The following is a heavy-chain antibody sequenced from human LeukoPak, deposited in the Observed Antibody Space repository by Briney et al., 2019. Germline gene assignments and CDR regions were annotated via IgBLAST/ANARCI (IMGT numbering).Heavy chain of an antibody. V-gene: IGHV4-34*01. Sequence: SEPLSLTCAVYGGSFSCYYWSWIRQPPGKGLEWIGEINHSGSTKYNPSLKSRVTISVDTSKNQFSLKLSSVTAADTAGYYCARRPRTTVTTSYYYYGMDVWAKGTTVTVSS. CDR2: INHSGST. CDR1: GGSFSCYY. D-gene: IGHD4-17*01. J-gene: IGHJ6*04. CDR3: ARRPRTTVTTSYYYYGMDV.